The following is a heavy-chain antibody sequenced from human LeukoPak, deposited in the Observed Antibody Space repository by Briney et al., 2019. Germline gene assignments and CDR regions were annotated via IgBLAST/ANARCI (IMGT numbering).Heavy chain of an antibody. CDR2: IDPSDSYT. CDR3: AYDILTGYPNPGFDY. D-gene: IGHD3-9*01. J-gene: IGHJ4*02. V-gene: IGHV5-10-1*01. Sequence: GESLQISCKGSGYSFTSYWISWVRQMPGKGLEWMGRIDPSDSYTNYSPSFQGHVTISADKSISTAYLQWSSLKASDTAMYYCAYDILTGYPNPGFDYWGQGTLVTVSS. CDR1: GYSFTSYW.